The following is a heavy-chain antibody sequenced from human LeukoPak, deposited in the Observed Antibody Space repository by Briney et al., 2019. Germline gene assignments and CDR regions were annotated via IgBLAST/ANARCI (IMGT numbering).Heavy chain of an antibody. CDR3: ATGYSSSWDVSNYYFDY. CDR1: GYTLTELS. J-gene: IGHJ4*02. D-gene: IGHD6-13*01. V-gene: IGHV1-24*01. Sequence: ASVKVSCKVSGYTLTELSVHWVRQAPGKGLEWMGGFDPKDGETIYAQKFQGRVTMTEDTSTDTAYMELSSLRSEDTAVYYCATGYSSSWDVSNYYFDYWGQGTLVTVSS. CDR2: FDPKDGET.